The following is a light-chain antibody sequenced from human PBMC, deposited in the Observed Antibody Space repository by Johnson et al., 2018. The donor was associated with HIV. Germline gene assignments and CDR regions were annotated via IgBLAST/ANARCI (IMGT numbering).Light chain of an antibody. CDR2: DNN. J-gene: IGLJ1*01. CDR3: GTWDSSLSAGGV. V-gene: IGLV1-51*01. CDR1: SSNIGNNY. Sequence: QSVLTQPPSVSAAPGQKVTISCSGSSSNIGNNYVSWYQQFPGTAPKLLIYDNNKRPSGIPDRFSGSKSGTSATLGITGLQTGDEADYYCGTWDSSLSAGGVFGTGTNVTVL.